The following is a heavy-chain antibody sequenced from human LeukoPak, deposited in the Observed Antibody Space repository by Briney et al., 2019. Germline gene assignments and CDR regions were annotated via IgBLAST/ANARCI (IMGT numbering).Heavy chain of an antibody. J-gene: IGHJ5*02. Sequence: SQTLSLTCTVSGGSISSSIYYWSWIRQPAGKGLEWIGRIYTSGSTNYNPSLKSRVTISVDTSKNQFSLKLSSVTAADTAVYYCARDWPQSWFDPWGQGTLVTVSS. CDR2: IYTSGST. D-gene: IGHD7-27*01. CDR3: ARDWPQSWFDP. V-gene: IGHV4-61*02. CDR1: GGSISSSIYY.